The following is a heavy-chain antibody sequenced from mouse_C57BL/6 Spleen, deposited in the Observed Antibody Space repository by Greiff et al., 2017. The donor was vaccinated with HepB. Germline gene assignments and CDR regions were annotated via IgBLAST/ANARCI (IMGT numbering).Heavy chain of an antibody. Sequence: QVQLQQSGAELVKPGASVKMSCKASGYTFTSYWITWVKQRPGQGLEWIGDIYPGSGSTNYNEKFKSKATLTVDTSSSTAYMQLSSLTSEDSAVYYCAREDYYGSSYLFDYWGQGTTLTVSS. D-gene: IGHD1-1*01. CDR1: GYTFTSYW. CDR2: IYPGSGST. CDR3: AREDYYGSSYLFDY. V-gene: IGHV1-55*01. J-gene: IGHJ2*01.